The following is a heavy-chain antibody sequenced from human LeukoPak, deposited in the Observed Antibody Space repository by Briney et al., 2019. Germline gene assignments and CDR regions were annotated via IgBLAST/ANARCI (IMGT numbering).Heavy chain of an antibody. CDR2: INPSGGST. CDR3: ARDLMGAYDWFDP. D-gene: IGHD1-26*01. Sequence: ASVKVSCKASGYTFTSYYMHWVRQAPGQGLEWMGIINPSGGSTSYAQKFQGRVTMTRDMSTSTVYMELSSLRSEDTAVYYCARDLMGAYDWFDPWGQGTLVTVSS. V-gene: IGHV1-46*01. J-gene: IGHJ5*02. CDR1: GYTFTSYY.